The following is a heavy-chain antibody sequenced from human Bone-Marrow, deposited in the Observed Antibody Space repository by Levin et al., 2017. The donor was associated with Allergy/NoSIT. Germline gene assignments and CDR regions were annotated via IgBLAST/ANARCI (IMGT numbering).Heavy chain of an antibody. J-gene: IGHJ4*02. CDR3: ARVALPRYCTSTSCSDSGYYFDY. CDR1: GFTFSSYD. Sequence: ETLSLTCEASGFTFSSYDMHWVRQATGRGLEWVSAIGTAADSYYSGSVKGRFTVSRDNAKNSFYLQMNSLRAGDTAVYYCARVALPRYCTSTSCSDSGYYFDYWGQGTLVTVSS. D-gene: IGHD2-2*01. CDR2: IGTAADS. V-gene: IGHV3-13*04.